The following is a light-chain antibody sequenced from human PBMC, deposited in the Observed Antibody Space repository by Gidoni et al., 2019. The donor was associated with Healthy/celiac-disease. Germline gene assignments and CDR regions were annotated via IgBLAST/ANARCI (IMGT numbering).Light chain of an antibody. CDR1: QSVSSY. CDR3: QQRSNGPLLT. V-gene: IGKV3-11*01. CDR2: DAS. Sequence: IVFTHSPATLSLSPGERATLSCRASQSVSSYLAWYQQKPGQAPRLLIYDASNRATGIPARFSGSGSGTDFTLTISSLEPEDFAVYYCQQRSNGPLLTFGGGTKVEIK. J-gene: IGKJ4*01.